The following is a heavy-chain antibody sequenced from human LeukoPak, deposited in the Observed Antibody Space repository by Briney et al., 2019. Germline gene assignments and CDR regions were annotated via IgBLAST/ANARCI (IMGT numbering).Heavy chain of an antibody. CDR1: GFTFSNAW. J-gene: IGHJ5*02. CDR3: AKGALRWFDL. Sequence: GGSLRLSCAASGFTFSNAWMNWVRPAPGKGLEWVGRIRSKTDGGTTDYAAPVEGRFTISRDDSKNTLSLQMNSLKTDDTGVYYCAKGALRWFDLWGQGTLVTVSS. CDR2: IRSKTDGGTT. V-gene: IGHV3-15*01.